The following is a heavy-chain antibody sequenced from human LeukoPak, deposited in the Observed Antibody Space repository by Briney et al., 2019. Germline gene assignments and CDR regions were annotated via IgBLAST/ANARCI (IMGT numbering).Heavy chain of an antibody. D-gene: IGHD3-10*01. Sequence: GGSLILSCAATGFTFSNYAIHWGRQAPGKGLEWVAFISDDGSRQHYADSVKGRFTISRDNSKNTLNLQMNSLRAEDTAVYYCVKDRTGTYTLDYWGQGTLVTVSS. J-gene: IGHJ4*02. V-gene: IGHV3-30-3*01. CDR3: VKDRTGTYTLDY. CDR2: ISDDGSRQ. CDR1: GFTFSNYA.